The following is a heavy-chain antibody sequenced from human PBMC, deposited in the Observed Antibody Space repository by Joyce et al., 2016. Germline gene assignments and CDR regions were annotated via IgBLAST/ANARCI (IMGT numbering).Heavy chain of an antibody. CDR3: AKALGPTEDWFDP. Sequence: EVQLVESGGGLVQPGRSLRLSCAASGFTFDDYAMHWVRQAPGKGLEWVSGISWNSGSIGYADAVKGRFTICRDNAKNSLYLQMNSLRVEDTALYYCAKALGPTEDWFDPWGQGTLVTVSS. CDR2: ISWNSGSI. D-gene: IGHD4-11*01. CDR1: GFTFDDYA. J-gene: IGHJ5*02. V-gene: IGHV3-9*01.